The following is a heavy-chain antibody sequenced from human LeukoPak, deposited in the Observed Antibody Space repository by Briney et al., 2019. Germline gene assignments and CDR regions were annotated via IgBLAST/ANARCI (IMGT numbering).Heavy chain of an antibody. Sequence: ASVKVSCKASGYTFTGYYMHWVRQAPGQGLEWMGWINPNSGGTSYSQKFQGRVTMTRDTSISTAYMDLSKLRSDDTAVYYCARATYYYGSGSYSFDYWGQGTLVTVSS. D-gene: IGHD3-10*01. V-gene: IGHV1-2*02. CDR2: INPNSGGT. CDR3: ARATYYYGSGSYSFDY. CDR1: GYTFTGYY. J-gene: IGHJ4*02.